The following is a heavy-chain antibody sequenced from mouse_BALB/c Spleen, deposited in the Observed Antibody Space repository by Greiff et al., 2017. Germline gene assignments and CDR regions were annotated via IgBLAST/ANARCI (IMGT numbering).Heavy chain of an antibody. V-gene: IGHV5-9*03. Sequence: DVHLVESGGGLVKPGGSLKLSCAASGFTFSSYTMSWVRQTPEKRLEWVATISSGGGNTYYPDSVKGRFTISRDNAKNNLYLQMSSLRSEDTALYYCARYEVRSWFAYWGQGTLVTVSA. CDR3: ARYEVRSWFAY. D-gene: IGHD2-14*01. J-gene: IGHJ3*01. CDR1: GFTFSSYT. CDR2: ISSGGGNT.